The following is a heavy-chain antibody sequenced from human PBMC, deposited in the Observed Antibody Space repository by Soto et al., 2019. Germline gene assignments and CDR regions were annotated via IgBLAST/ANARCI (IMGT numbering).Heavy chain of an antibody. CDR1: GFTFSSYS. CDR2: ISSSSSTI. Sequence: EVQLVESGGGLVQPGGSLRLSCAASGFTFSSYSMNWVRQAPGKGLEWVSYISSSSSTIYYADSVKGRFTISRDNAKNSLYLQMNSLRAEDTAVYYCARDWGGCSDGSCYSYYYYYRDVWGKGTTVTVSS. D-gene: IGHD2-15*01. J-gene: IGHJ6*03. CDR3: ARDWGGCSDGSCYSYYYYYRDV. V-gene: IGHV3-48*01.